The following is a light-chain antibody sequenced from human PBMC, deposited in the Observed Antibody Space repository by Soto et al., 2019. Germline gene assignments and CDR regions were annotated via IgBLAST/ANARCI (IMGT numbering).Light chain of an antibody. J-gene: IGKJ1*01. CDR3: QQYYRTPRT. CDR2: WAS. V-gene: IGKV4-1*01. Sequence: ILMTQSQGFLAVSLGDSATISCKSSLRGLSTSNNRNYLAWYQQKLGQPPKLLIYWASTRESGVPDRFSGSGSGTDFTLTIGSLQAEDVAVYYCQQYYRTPRTFGQGTKVDI. CDR1: LRGLSTSNNRNY.